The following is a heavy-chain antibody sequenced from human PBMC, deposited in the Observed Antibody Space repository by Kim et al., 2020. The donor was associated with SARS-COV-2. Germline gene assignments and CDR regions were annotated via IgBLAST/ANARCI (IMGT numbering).Heavy chain of an antibody. CDR1: GGTFSSYA. CDR2: IIPIFGTA. D-gene: IGHD2-2*01. J-gene: IGHJ4*02. Sequence: SVKVSCKASGGTFSSYAISWVRQAPGQGLEWMGGIIPIFGTANYAQKFQGRVTITADESTSTAYMELSSLRSEDTAVYYCARDLPPIVVVPAVWGQGTLVTVSS. V-gene: IGHV1-69*13. CDR3: ARDLPPIVVVPAV.